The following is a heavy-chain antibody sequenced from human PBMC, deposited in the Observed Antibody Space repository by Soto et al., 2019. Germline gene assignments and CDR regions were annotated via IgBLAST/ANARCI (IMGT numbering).Heavy chain of an antibody. CDR2: IYHSGST. CDR1: GGSISSGGYS. Sequence: QLQLQESGSGLVKPSQTLSLTCAVSGGSISSGGYSWSWIRQPPGKGLEWIGYIYHSGSTYYNPSLQRRVTTPVYRSKNQFSLKLSSVTAADTAVYYCPRGQVVAPQHWGQGTLVTVSS. D-gene: IGHD2-15*01. J-gene: IGHJ4*02. CDR3: PRGQVVAPQH. V-gene: IGHV4-30-2*01.